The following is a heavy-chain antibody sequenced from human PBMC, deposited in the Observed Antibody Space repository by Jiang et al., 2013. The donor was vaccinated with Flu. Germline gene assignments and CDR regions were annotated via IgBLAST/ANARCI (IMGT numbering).Heavy chain of an antibody. CDR2: INHSGYT. V-gene: IGHV4-34*01. Sequence: EWIGEINHSGYTKYNPSLKSRVSISADTSKNQXSLRLTSVTAADTAVYYCARNFDLWGRGTLVTVSS. CDR3: ARNFDL. J-gene: IGHJ2*01.